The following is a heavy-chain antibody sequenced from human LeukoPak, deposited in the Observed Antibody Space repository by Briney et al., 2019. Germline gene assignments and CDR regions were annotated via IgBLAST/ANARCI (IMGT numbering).Heavy chain of an antibody. V-gene: IGHV1-46*01. CDR2: INPSGGST. D-gene: IGHD3-10*01. CDR3: ARAEYYYGSGSKRHKGGWFDP. CDR1: GYTFTSYY. Sequence: ASVKVSCKASGYTFTSYYMHWVRQAPGQGLEWMGIINPSGGSTNYAQKFQDRVTITADKSTSTAYMELSSLRSEDTAVYYCARAEYYYGSGSKRHKGGWFDPWGQGTLVTVSS. J-gene: IGHJ5*02.